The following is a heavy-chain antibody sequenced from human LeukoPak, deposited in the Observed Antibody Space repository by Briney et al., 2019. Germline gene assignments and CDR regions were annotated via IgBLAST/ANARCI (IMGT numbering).Heavy chain of an antibody. CDR2: FDPEDGET. J-gene: IGHJ4*02. CDR3: ATDRLDYGGNSRVGDFDY. Sequence: GASVKVSCKVSGYTLTELSMHWVRQAPGKGREWMGGFDPEDGETIYAQKFQGRVTMTEDTSTDTAYMELSSLRSEDTAVYYCATDRLDYGGNSRVGDFDYWGQGTLVTVSS. V-gene: IGHV1-24*01. CDR1: GYTLTELS. D-gene: IGHD4-23*01.